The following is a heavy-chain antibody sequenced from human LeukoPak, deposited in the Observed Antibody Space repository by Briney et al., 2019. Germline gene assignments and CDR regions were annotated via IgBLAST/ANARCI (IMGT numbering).Heavy chain of an antibody. V-gene: IGHV3-30-3*02. CDR3: AKLWGGYYGSETFDY. J-gene: IGHJ4*02. D-gene: IGHD3-3*01. Sequence: GGSLRLSCAASXXXXSSYAMHWVRQXXXXXXEWVAVISYDGSNKYYADPVKGRFTISRDNSKNTLYLQMDSLRAEDTAVYYCAKLWGGYYGSETFDYWGQGTLVTVSS. CDR1: XXXXSSYA. CDR2: ISYDGSNK.